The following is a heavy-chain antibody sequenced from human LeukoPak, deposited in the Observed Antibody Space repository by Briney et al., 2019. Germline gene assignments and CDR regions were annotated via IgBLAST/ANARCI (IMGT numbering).Heavy chain of an antibody. V-gene: IGHV4-39*01. Sequence: ETLSLTCXXXGGSIXSXSYYWGWIRQPPGKGLEWIGSIYYSGSTSYNPSLKSRVTISVDTSKNQFSLKLSSVTATDTAVYYCARGRGGYNSIFDYWGQGTLVTVSS. CDR2: IYYSGST. D-gene: IGHD5-12*01. CDR3: ARGRGGYNSIFDY. CDR1: GGSIXSXSYY. J-gene: IGHJ4*02.